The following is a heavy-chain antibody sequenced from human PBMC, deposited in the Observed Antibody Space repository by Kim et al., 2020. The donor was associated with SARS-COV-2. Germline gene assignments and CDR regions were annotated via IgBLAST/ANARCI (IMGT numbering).Heavy chain of an antibody. Sequence: VKGRFTISRDNAKNSLYLQMNSLRAEDTAVYYCARDPYYYGSGRCYFDYWGQGTLVTVSS. D-gene: IGHD3-10*01. J-gene: IGHJ4*02. CDR3: ARDPYYYGSGRCYFDY. V-gene: IGHV3-11*05.